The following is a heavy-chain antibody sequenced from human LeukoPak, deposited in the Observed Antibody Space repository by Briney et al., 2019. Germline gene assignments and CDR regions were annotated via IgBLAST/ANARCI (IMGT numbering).Heavy chain of an antibody. V-gene: IGHV3-21*04. CDR1: GFTFSSYS. J-gene: IGHJ4*02. CDR3: AKGESGWYAYFDY. Sequence: GGSLRLSCAASGFTFSSYSMNWVRQAPGKGLEWVSSISSSSSYIYYADSVKGRFTISRDNSKNTLYLQMNSLRAEDTAVYYCAKGESGWYAYFDYWGQGTLVTVSS. D-gene: IGHD6-19*01. CDR2: ISSSSSYI.